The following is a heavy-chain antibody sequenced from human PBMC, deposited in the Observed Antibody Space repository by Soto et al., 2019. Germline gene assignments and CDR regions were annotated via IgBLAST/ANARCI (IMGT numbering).Heavy chain of an antibody. CDR3: ARGLVGATTAVDY. Sequence: PWGSLRLSCAASGFTVSSSYMSWVRQAPGKGLEWVSTIYSPGSTYYEDSVKGRFTISRDNSKNTLYLQMNSLRAEDTAVYYCARGLVGATTAVDYWGQGPLVTVS. J-gene: IGHJ4*02. V-gene: IGHV3-53*01. CDR1: GFTVSSSY. CDR2: IYSPGST. D-gene: IGHD1-26*01.